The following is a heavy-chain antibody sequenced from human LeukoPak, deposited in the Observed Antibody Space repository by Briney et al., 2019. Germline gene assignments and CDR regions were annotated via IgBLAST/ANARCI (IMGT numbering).Heavy chain of an antibody. CDR2: IYSGGST. J-gene: IGHJ4*02. CDR3: ARDLASVADY. D-gene: IGHD6-19*01. V-gene: IGHV3-66*01. Sequence: PGGSLRLSCAASGFXFSSYSMNWVRQAPGKGLEWVSIIYSGGSTYYADSVKGRFTISRDNSKNTLYLQMNSLRAEDTAVYYCARDLASVADYWGQGTLVTVSS. CDR1: GFXFSSYS.